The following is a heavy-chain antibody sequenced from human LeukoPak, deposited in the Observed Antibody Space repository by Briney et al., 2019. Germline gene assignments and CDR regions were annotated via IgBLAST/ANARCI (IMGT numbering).Heavy chain of an antibody. CDR2: INSDGRTT. J-gene: IGHJ3*02. V-gene: IGHV3-74*01. CDR1: GFTFSTYW. CDR3: GSPRTFSGRNVLDM. D-gene: IGHD3-10*02. Sequence: GGSLRLSCAAAGFTFSTYWMHWVRQVPGNGLVWVSRINSDGRTTGYADSVKGRFTISRDNAKNTLYLQMNSLRVEDTAVYYCGSPRTFSGRNVLDMWGQGTMVTVSS.